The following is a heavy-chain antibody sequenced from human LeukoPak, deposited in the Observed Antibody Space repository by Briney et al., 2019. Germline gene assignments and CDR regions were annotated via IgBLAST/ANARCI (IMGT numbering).Heavy chain of an antibody. Sequence: PSETLSLTCAVYGGSFSGYYWSWIRQPPGKGLGWIGEINHSGSTNYNPSLKSRVTISVDTSKNQFSLKLSSVTAADTAVYYCARGRIAAAGTGYWFDPWGQGTLVTVSS. D-gene: IGHD6-13*01. CDR3: ARGRIAAAGTGYWFDP. V-gene: IGHV4-34*01. CDR1: GGSFSGYY. J-gene: IGHJ5*02. CDR2: INHSGST.